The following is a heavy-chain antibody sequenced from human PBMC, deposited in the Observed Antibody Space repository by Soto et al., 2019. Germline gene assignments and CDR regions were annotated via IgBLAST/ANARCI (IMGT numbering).Heavy chain of an antibody. CDR2: ISYDGSNK. Sequence: QVQLVESGGGVFHPGRSLRLSCAPSGFTFSSYAMNWVRKAPGKGLEWVEVISYDGSNKYYADSVKGRFTISRDNSKNTLYLQMNSLRDEDTAVYYCASTMDVWGQGTTVTVSS. CDR1: GFTFSSYA. CDR3: ASTMDV. V-gene: IGHV3-30-3*01. J-gene: IGHJ6*02.